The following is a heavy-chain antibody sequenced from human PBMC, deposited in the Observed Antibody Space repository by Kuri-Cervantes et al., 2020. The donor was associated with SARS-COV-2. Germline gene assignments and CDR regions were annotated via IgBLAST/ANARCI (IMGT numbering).Heavy chain of an antibody. CDR2: ISHDGSKR. J-gene: IGHJ6*02. D-gene: IGHD2-15*01. V-gene: IGHV3-30*18. Sequence: LSLTCASPGFTLRPYGIHWARQAPGKGLEWVAVISHDGSKRHYADSLKGRFTISRDNSMNTVYLQMNSLRTEDTAVYFCAKDKRVVSTGNPWRVSYSYDSIEYYNGMDVWGQGTTVTVSS. CDR3: AKDKRVVSTGNPWRVSYSYDSIEYYNGMDV. CDR1: GFTLRPYG.